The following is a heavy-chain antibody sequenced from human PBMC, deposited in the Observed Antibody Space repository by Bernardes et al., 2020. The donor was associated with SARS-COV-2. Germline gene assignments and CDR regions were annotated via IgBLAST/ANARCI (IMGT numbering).Heavy chain of an antibody. D-gene: IGHD3-10*01. CDR3: TKRGDYYISGSYAVGAWQTFEI. V-gene: IGHV3-23*01. Sequence: GGSLRLSCAASGFTFSSYAMSWVRQAPGKGLEWVSGISYSGDNTYYADSVKGRFTISRDNSKNTLYLQMNSLRAEDTAVYYCTKRGDYYISGSYAVGAWQTFEIWGQGTMVTVSS. CDR2: ISYSGDNT. J-gene: IGHJ3*02. CDR1: GFTFSSYA.